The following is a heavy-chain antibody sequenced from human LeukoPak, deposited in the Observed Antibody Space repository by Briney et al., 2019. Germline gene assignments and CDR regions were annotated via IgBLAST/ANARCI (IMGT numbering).Heavy chain of an antibody. Sequence: SETLSLTCTVSGDSISTSNSYWGWIRQPPGEGLEWIGSIYYTGGTYYNTSLKSRVTISIDTSKNQFSLKLSSVTAADTAVYYCASDSYYYDSFWDWGQGTLVTVSS. J-gene: IGHJ4*02. CDR2: IYYTGGT. V-gene: IGHV4-39*07. CDR3: ASDSYYYDSFWD. D-gene: IGHD3-22*01. CDR1: GDSISTSNSY.